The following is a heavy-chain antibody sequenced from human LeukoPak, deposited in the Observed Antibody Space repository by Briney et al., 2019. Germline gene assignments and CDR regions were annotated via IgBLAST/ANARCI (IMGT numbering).Heavy chain of an antibody. Sequence: GGSLRLSCAAPGFTFSSYSMNWVRQAPGKGLEWVSSISSGSSYIYYADSVKGRFTISRDNAKNSLYLQMNSLRAEDTAVYYCAREDTAMVLDYWGQGTLVTVSS. CDR1: GFTFSSYS. D-gene: IGHD5-18*01. V-gene: IGHV3-21*01. CDR3: AREDTAMVLDY. CDR2: ISSGSSYI. J-gene: IGHJ4*02.